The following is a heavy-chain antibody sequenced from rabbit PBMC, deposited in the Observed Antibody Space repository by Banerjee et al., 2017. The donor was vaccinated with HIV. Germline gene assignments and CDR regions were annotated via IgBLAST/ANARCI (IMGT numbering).Heavy chain of an antibody. CDR1: GFSFSSIHW. J-gene: IGHJ6*01. D-gene: IGHD8-1*01. V-gene: IGHV1S45*01. Sequence: QQQLEESGGGLVKPGGTLTLTCTVSGFSFSSIHWICWVRQAPGKGLEWIACIYAGSSGTTYYANWVNGRFTISKSSSTTVTLQMTSLTVADTATYFCARDTGSSFSSYGMDLWGQGTLVTVS. CDR2: IYAGSSGTT. CDR3: ARDTGSSFSSYGMDL.